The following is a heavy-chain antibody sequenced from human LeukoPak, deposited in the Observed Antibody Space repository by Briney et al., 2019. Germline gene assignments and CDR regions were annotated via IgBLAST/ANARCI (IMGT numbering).Heavy chain of an antibody. V-gene: IGHV4-34*01. D-gene: IGHD6-6*01. Sequence: NPSETLSLTCAVYGGSFSGYYRSWIRQPPGKGLEWIGEINHSGSTNYNPSLKSRVTISVDTSKNQFSLKLSSVTAADTAVYYCARGEQLVAVFDYWGQGTLVTVSS. CDR1: GGSFSGYY. CDR2: INHSGST. J-gene: IGHJ4*02. CDR3: ARGEQLVAVFDY.